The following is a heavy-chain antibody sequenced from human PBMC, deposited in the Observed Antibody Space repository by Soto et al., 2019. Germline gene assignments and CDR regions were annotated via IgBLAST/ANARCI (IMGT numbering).Heavy chain of an antibody. CDR1: GFTFSSYW. CDR3: ARGGRYFDWTGPLDY. J-gene: IGHJ4*02. V-gene: IGHV3-74*01. Sequence: GGSLRLSCAASGFTFSSYWMHWVRQAPGKGLVWVSRINSDGSSTSYADSVKGRFTISRDNAKNTLYLQMNSLRAEDTAVYYCARGGRYFDWTGPLDYWGQGTLVTVSS. CDR2: INSDGSST. D-gene: IGHD3-9*01.